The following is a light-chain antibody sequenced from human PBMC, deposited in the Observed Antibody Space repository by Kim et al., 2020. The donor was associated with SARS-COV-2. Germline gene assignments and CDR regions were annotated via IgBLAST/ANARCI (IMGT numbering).Light chain of an antibody. CDR2: QDS. CDR1: KLGDKY. V-gene: IGLV3-1*01. CDR3: QAWDSSTYV. Sequence: VDQGQTASITCAGDKLGDKYACWYQQKPGQSPVLVIYQDSKRPSGIPERFSGSNSGNTATLTISGTQAMDEADYYCQAWDSSTYVFGTGTKVTVL. J-gene: IGLJ1*01.